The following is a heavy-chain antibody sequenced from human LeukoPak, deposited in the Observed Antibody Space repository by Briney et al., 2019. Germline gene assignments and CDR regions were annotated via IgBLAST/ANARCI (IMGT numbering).Heavy chain of an antibody. Sequence: PSETLSLTCTVSGGSISSGSYYWSWIRQPAGKGLEWIGRIYTSGSTNYNPSLKSRVTISVDTSKNQFSLKLSSVTAADTAVYYCARESMIAGSQHWGQGTLVTFSS. CDR2: IYTSGST. CDR3: ARESMIAGSQH. CDR1: GGSISSGSYY. D-gene: IGHD3-22*01. J-gene: IGHJ1*01. V-gene: IGHV4-61*02.